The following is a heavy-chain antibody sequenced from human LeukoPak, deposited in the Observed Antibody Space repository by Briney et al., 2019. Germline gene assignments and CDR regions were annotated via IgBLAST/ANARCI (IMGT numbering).Heavy chain of an antibody. D-gene: IGHD1-26*01. J-gene: IGHJ4*02. CDR2: ISSSSSYI. V-gene: IGHV3-21*01. CDR1: GFTFSSYS. Sequence: GGSLRLSCAASGFTFSSYSMNWVRQAPGKGLEWVSSISSSSSYIYYADSVKGRFTISRDNAKNSLYLQMNSLRAEDTAVYYCARVVHDSGSLGYWGQGTLVTVSS. CDR3: ARVVHDSGSLGY.